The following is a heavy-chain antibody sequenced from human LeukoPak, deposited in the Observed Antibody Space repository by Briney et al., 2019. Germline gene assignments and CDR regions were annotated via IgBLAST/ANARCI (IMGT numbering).Heavy chain of an antibody. CDR3: ARVSPRRRSGYSYGHGYYFDY. J-gene: IGHJ4*02. CDR1: GYTFTSYG. D-gene: IGHD5-18*01. CDR2: ISAYNGNT. V-gene: IGHV1-18*01. Sequence: ASVKVSCKASGYTFTSYGISWVRQAPGQGLEWMGWISAYNGNTNYAQKLQGRVTMTTVTSTSTAYMELRSLRSDDTAVYYCARVSPRRRSGYSYGHGYYFDYWGQGTLVTVSS.